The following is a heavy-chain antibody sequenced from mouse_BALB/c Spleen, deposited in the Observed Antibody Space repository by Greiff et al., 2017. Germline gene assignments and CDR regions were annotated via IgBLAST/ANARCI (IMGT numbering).Heavy chain of an antibody. CDR2: ISSGSSTI. CDR1: GFPFSSFG. J-gene: IGHJ1*01. D-gene: IGHD3-3*01. CDR3: ARWAGTGWYFDV. V-gene: IGHV5-17*02. Sequence: EVMLVESGGGLVQPGGSRKLSCAASGFPFSSFGMHWVRQAPEKGLECVAYISSGSSTIYYADTVKGRFTISRDNPKNTLFLQMTSLRSEDTAMYYCARWAGTGWYFDVWGAGTTVTVSS.